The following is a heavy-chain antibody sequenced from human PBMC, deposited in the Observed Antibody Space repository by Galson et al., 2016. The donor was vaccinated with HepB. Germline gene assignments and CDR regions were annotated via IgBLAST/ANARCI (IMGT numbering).Heavy chain of an antibody. CDR1: GFTFSSYG. CDR2: ISYDGSKK. J-gene: IGHJ6*02. D-gene: IGHD3-3*01. Sequence: SLRLSCAASGFTFSSYGMYWVRQAPGKGLEWVAVISYDGSKKYYADSVKGRFTTSRDNSKNTLYLQMSSLRAEDTAVYYCAKDEFLEGDYYYYGMDVWGQGTTVTVSS. CDR3: AKDEFLEGDYYYYGMDV. V-gene: IGHV3-30*18.